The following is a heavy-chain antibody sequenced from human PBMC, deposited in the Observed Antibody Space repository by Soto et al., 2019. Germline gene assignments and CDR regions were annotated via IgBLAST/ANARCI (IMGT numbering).Heavy chain of an antibody. V-gene: IGHV1-8*01. D-gene: IGHD3-10*02. Sequence: ASVKVSCKASGYTFTSYDINWVRQATGQGLEWMGWMNPNSGNTGYAQKFQGRVTMTRNTSISTAYMELSSLRSEDTAVYYCARPFVSRPYVFYPWVQGNLVTVSS. CDR1: GYTFTSYD. CDR2: MNPNSGNT. CDR3: ARPFVSRPYVFYP. J-gene: IGHJ5*02.